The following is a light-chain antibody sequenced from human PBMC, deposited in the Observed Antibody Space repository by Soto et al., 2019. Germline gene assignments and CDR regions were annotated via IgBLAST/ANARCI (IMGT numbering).Light chain of an antibody. CDR1: SSDVGGYNY. CDR2: DVT. J-gene: IGLJ2*01. Sequence: QSALTQPRSVSGSPGQSVTISCTGTSSDVGGYNYVSWYQRHPGKAPKLMIYDVTKRPSGVPDRFSGSKSGNTASLTISGLQAEDEADYYCCSYAGSYTYVLFGGGTKVTVL. V-gene: IGLV2-11*01. CDR3: CSYAGSYTYVL.